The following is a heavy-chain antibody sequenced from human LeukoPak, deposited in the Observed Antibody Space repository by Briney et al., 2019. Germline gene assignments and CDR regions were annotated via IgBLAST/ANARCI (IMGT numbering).Heavy chain of an antibody. CDR3: ARIRRDGYNYSGYFDY. CDR1: GCTFSSYA. CDR2: IIPILGIA. Sequence: ASVKVSCKASGCTFSSYAISWVRQAPGQGLEWMGRIIPILGIANYAQKFQGRVTITADKSTSTTYMELSSLRSEDTAVYYCARIRRDGYNYSGYFDYWGQGTLVTVSS. J-gene: IGHJ4*02. V-gene: IGHV1-69*04. D-gene: IGHD5-24*01.